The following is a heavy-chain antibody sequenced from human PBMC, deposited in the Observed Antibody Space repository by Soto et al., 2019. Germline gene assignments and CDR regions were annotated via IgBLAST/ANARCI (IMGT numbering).Heavy chain of an antibody. V-gene: IGHV3-23*01. Sequence: LRLSCAASGFTFSSYAMRWVRQAPGKGLEWVSAISGSGGSTYYADSVKGRFTISRDNSKNTLYLQMNSLRAEDTAVYHCAKSQTPSGTTGYWGQGTLVTVSS. J-gene: IGHJ4*02. D-gene: IGHD1-1*01. CDR1: GFTFSSYA. CDR2: ISGSGGST. CDR3: AKSQTPSGTTGY.